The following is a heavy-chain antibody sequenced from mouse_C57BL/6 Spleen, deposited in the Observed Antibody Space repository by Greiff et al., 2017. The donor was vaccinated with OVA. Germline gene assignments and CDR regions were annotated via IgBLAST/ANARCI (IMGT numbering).Heavy chain of an antibody. J-gene: IGHJ4*01. V-gene: IGHV5-17*01. CDR2: ISSGSSTI. Sequence: EVQRVESGGGLVKPGGSLKLSCAASGFTFSDYGMHWVRQAPEKGLEWVAYISSGSSTIYYADTVKGRFTISRDNARNTLFLQMTSLRSEDTAMYFCASPTTVVASCYAMDYWGQGTSVTVSS. CDR1: GFTFSDYG. CDR3: ASPTTVVASCYAMDY. D-gene: IGHD1-1*01.